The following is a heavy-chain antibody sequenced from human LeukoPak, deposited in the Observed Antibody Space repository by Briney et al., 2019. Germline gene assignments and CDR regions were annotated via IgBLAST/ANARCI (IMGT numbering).Heavy chain of an antibody. Sequence: SETLSLTCSVSGGSIRSNNYYWSWIRQPAGKGLEWIGRIYASGSTSYHPSLKSRVSISLDTSNNQVSLDLRSMTAADTAVYYCAGGRRGDHSGGLSSWGLGTLVTVSS. CDR2: IYASGST. CDR1: GGSIRSNNYY. J-gene: IGHJ5*02. CDR3: AGGRRGDHSGGLSS. D-gene: IGHD2-21*01. V-gene: IGHV4-61*02.